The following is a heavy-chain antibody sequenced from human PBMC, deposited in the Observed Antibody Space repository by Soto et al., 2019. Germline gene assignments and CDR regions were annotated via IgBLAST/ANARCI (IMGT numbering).Heavy chain of an antibody. Sequence: ASVKVSCKAVGYTFTGYYIHWVRQAPGQGLECMGWINPNTGDTKYAENFQGWVTMTRDTAVSTAYMDLRGPTSDDTAVYYCARGGPLYSSSWYISRPFDFWGQGTLVTVSS. J-gene: IGHJ4*02. CDR2: INPNTGDT. V-gene: IGHV1-2*04. CDR3: ARGGPLYSSSWYISRPFDF. CDR1: GYTFTGYY. D-gene: IGHD6-13*01.